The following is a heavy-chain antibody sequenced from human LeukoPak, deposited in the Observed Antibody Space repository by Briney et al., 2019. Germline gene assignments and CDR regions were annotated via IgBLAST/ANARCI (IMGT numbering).Heavy chain of an antibody. CDR1: GFTFSGSS. CDR3: ARGLTLWPLDY. D-gene: IGHD1-14*01. V-gene: IGHV3-48*04. J-gene: IGHJ4*02. CDR2: ISGSSSTT. Sequence: GGSLRLSCTASGFTFSGSSMNWVRQAPGKGLEWLSYISGSSSTTHYADSVKGRFTISRDNAKNSLYLQMNSLRAEDTAVYYCARGLTLWPLDYWGQGTLVTVSS.